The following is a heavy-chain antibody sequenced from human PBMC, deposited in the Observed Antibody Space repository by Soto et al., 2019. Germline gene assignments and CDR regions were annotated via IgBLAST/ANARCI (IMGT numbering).Heavy chain of an antibody. D-gene: IGHD3-10*01. CDR1: GYSFTNYG. Sequence: GASVKVSCKASGYSFTNYGIHWVRQAPGQRLEWMGWITPGNGNTKVSQKFQGRVTFTRDTSASTAYMELSSLRSEDTAVYYCARGSLSWFGETDYWGQGTLVTVSS. V-gene: IGHV1-3*01. CDR2: ITPGNGNT. J-gene: IGHJ4*02. CDR3: ARGSLSWFGETDY.